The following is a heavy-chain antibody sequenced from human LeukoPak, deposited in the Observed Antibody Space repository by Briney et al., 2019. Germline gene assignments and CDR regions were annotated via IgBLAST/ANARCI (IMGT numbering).Heavy chain of an antibody. CDR1: GFSVSSNS. CDR2: IYSGGDS. V-gene: IGHV3-66*01. CDR3: ARGGSSWYLFDG. D-gene: IGHD6-13*01. Sequence: PGGSLRDSRAASGFSVSSNSVSWVRQAPGKGLEWVSVIYSGGDSYYADSVRGRFIISRDNSKNTLYLQMNSLTAEDTAVYYCARGGSSWYLFDGWGQVTLVTVSS. J-gene: IGHJ4*02.